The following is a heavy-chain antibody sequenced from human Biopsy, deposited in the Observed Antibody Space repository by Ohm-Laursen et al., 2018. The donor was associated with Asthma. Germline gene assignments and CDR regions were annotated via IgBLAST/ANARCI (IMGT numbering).Heavy chain of an antibody. Sequence: SSVKVSCNTSGYTFNSAGITWVRQAPGQWLEWMGWISVYNGNTKVAQKLQDRVTMITDTSTSTAYMELRSLRSEDTAVYYCARTYYDFLTGQVNDAFAIWGQGTVVTVSS. CDR3: ARTYYDFLTGQVNDAFAI. J-gene: IGHJ3*02. D-gene: IGHD3-9*01. CDR1: GYTFNSAG. V-gene: IGHV1-18*01. CDR2: ISVYNGNT.